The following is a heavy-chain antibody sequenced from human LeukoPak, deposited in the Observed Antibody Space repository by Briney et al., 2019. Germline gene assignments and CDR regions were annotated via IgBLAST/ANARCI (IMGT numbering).Heavy chain of an antibody. D-gene: IGHD5-12*01. J-gene: IGHJ4*02. CDR3: ARQVDIPMALPDY. V-gene: IGHV1-18*01. CDR2: ISAYNGNT. CDR1: GYTFTTYG. Sequence: ASVKVSCKASGYTFTTYGITWVRQAPGQGLEWMGWISAYNGNTNYAQKLQGRVTMTTETSTSTAYMELRSLRSDDTAIYYCARQVDIPMALPDYWGQGTLVTVSS.